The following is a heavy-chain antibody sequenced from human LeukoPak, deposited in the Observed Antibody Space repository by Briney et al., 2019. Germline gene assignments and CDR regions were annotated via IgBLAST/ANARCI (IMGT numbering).Heavy chain of an antibody. D-gene: IGHD6-19*01. CDR2: IYSGGST. Sequence: PGGSLRLSCAASGFTVSSYYMSWVRQAPGKGLEWVSVIYSGGSTYYADSVKGRFTIYRDDSKNTMYLQMNSLRVEDTAGYYCARGITVAPEGADYYWGQRTLVTVPS. CDR3: ARGITVAPEGADYY. J-gene: IGHJ4*02. CDR1: GFTVSSYY. V-gene: IGHV3-53*01.